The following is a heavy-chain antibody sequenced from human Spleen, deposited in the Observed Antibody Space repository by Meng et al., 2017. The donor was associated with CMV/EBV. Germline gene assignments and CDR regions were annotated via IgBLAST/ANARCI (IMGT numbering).Heavy chain of an antibody. CDR2: IKEDGSEK. D-gene: IGHD2-2*02. J-gene: IGHJ5*01. CDR1: GFTFSSYW. Sequence: GESLKISCAASGFTFSSYWKSWLRQVPGKGLEWVANIKEDGSEKYYVDSVRGRFTISRDNARGSLYLQMNRLRVEDTAMYYCARDQWDQLLYVGNWFDSWGRGTLVTVSS. CDR3: ARDQWDQLLYVGNWFDS. V-gene: IGHV3-7*01.